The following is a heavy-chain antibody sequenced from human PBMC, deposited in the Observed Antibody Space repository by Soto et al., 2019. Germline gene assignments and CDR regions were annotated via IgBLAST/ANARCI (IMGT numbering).Heavy chain of an antibody. CDR1: GGTFSSYA. CDR3: ARGRSGIVATFRDAFDI. Sequence: GASVKVSCKASGGTFSSYAISWVRQAPGQGLEWMGGIIPIFGTANYAQKFQGRVTITADESTSTAYMELSSLRSEDTAVYYCARGRSGIVATFRDAFDIWGQGTMVTVSS. V-gene: IGHV1-69*13. CDR2: IIPIFGTA. D-gene: IGHD3-22*01. J-gene: IGHJ3*02.